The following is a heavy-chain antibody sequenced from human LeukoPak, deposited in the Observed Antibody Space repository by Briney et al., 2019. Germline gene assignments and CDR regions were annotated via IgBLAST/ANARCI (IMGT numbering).Heavy chain of an antibody. J-gene: IGHJ4*02. Sequence: SETLSLTCAVYGGSLTNYYWSWIRQPPGKGLEWIGEVSHVRRANYKPSLKSRVALSVDTSKNQFSLILRSVTAADTAVYYCARGGATPMILRYWGQGTLVTVST. CDR2: VSHVRRA. V-gene: IGHV4-34*01. CDR1: GGSLTNYY. CDR3: ARGGATPMILRY. D-gene: IGHD2-15*01.